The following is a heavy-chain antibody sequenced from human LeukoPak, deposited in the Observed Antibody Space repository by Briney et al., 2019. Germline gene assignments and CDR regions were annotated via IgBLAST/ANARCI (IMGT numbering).Heavy chain of an antibody. D-gene: IGHD6-19*01. V-gene: IGHV4-30-2*01. Sequence: PSETLSLTCTVSGGSISSGGYYWSWIRQPPGKGLEWIGYIYHSGSTYYNPSLKSRVTISVDRSKNQFSLKLSSVTAADTAVYYCAREGVHSSGWVDYWGQGTLVTVSS. CDR1: GGSISSGGYY. CDR3: AREGVHSSGWVDY. CDR2: IYHSGST. J-gene: IGHJ4*02.